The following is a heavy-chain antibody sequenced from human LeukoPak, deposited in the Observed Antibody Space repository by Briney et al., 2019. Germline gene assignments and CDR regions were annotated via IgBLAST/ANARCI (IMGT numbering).Heavy chain of an antibody. V-gene: IGHV3-23*01. CDR3: AKEHIVVVTAMAPGLFQH. Sequence: GRSLGLSCAASGFTFSSYAMSWVRQAPGKGLEWVSAISGSGGSTYYADSVKGRFTISRDNSKNTLYLQMNSLRAEDTAVYYCAKEHIVVVTAMAPGLFQHWGQGTLVTVSS. CDR1: GFTFSSYA. D-gene: IGHD2-21*02. J-gene: IGHJ1*01. CDR2: ISGSGGST.